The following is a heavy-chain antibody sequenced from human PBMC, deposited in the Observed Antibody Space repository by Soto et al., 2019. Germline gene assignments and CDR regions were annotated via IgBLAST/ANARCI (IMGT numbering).Heavy chain of an antibody. CDR1: GYTFTDYY. D-gene: IGHD6-6*01. J-gene: IGHJ6*02. Sequence: ASVKVSCRASGYTFTDYYIHWVRQAPGQALEWMGWIDPNSGGKNFAQKRQGRVTMTRDTSINTAYMDLSRLRSDDTAVYFCASSPSSRIAAADTLDSYYDMDVWGQGTTVTVSS. V-gene: IGHV1-2*02. CDR3: ASSPSSRIAAADTLDSYYDMDV. CDR2: IDPNSGGK.